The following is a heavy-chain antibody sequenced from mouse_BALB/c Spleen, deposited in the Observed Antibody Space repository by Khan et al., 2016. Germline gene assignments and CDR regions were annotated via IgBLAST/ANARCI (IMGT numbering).Heavy chain of an antibody. CDR3: ASRGLRRGAWFAY. D-gene: IGHD2-4*01. CDR2: ISYSGST. V-gene: IGHV3-2*02. Sequence: EVQLQESGPGLVKPSQSLSLTCTVTGYSITSDYAWNWIRQFPGNKLEWMGYISYSGSTSYNPSLKSRISITRDTSKNQFFLQLNSVTTEDTATXDCASRGLRRGAWFAYWGQGTLVTVSA. J-gene: IGHJ3*01. CDR1: GYSITSDYA.